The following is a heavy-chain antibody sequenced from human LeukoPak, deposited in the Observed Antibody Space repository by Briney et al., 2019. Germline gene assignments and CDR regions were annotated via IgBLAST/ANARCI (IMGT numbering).Heavy chain of an antibody. D-gene: IGHD2-2*01. J-gene: IGHJ6*02. CDR3: ARGIVPAAIKPRAPEHDYYYYGMDV. CDR1: GFSFSSYT. V-gene: IGHV3-21*01. CDR2: ISSSSSYI. Sequence: KPGGSLRLSCAASGFSFSSYTMIWVRQAPGKGLEWVPSISSSSSYIYYADSVKGRFTISRDNAKNSLYLQMNSLRAEDTAVYYCARGIVPAAIKPRAPEHDYYYYGMDVWGQGTTVTVSS.